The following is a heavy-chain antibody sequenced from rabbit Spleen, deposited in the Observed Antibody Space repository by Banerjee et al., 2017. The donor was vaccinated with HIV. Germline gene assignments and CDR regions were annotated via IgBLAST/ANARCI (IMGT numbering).Heavy chain of an antibody. J-gene: IGHJ6*01. V-gene: IGHV1S40*01. CDR2: VYAGSSGST. D-gene: IGHD8-1*01. Sequence: QSLEESGGGLVKPGASLTLTCKASGFSFNSGYDMCWVRQAPGKGLEWIACVYAGSSGSTYSATWAKGRFTISKTSSTTVTLQMTSLTAADTATYFCARDTGTSFSTYGMDLWGQGTLVT. CDR3: ARDTGTSFSTYGMDL. CDR1: GFSFNSGYD.